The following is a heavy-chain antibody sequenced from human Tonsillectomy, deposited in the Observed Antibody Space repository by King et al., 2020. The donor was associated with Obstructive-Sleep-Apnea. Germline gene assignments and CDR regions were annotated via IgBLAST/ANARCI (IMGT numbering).Heavy chain of an antibody. Sequence: VQLVESGGGVVQPGRSLRLSCASSGFTFSNYGRHWVRQAPGEGLEWGAIISYDGSDKYYAYSLKGRFTITRDNSKSTLYLQMNSLRPEDTAVYYCGGYNWFDPWGQGTLVTVSS. J-gene: IGHJ5*02. CDR3: GGYNWFDP. CDR2: ISYDGSDK. CDR1: GFTFSNYG. D-gene: IGHD6-13*01. V-gene: IGHV3-30*03.